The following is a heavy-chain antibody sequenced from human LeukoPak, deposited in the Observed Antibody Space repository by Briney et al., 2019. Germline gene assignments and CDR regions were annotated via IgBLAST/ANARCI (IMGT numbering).Heavy chain of an antibody. V-gene: IGHV3-53*01. D-gene: IGHD5-12*01. Sequence: GGSLRLSCAASGFTVSSYYMNWVRQAPGKELEWVSVIYTGGGRYYADSVRGRFTISRDNAKNSLYLQMNSLRAEDTAVYYCARDGLIGYEDEEYYFDYWGQGTLVTVSS. CDR3: ARDGLIGYEDEEYYFDY. J-gene: IGHJ4*02. CDR1: GFTVSSYY. CDR2: IYTGGGR.